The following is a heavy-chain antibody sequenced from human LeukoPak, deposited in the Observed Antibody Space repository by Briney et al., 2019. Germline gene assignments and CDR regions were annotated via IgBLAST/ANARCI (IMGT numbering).Heavy chain of an antibody. CDR3: ARIRSGGSSFYWFDP. V-gene: IGHV4-39*01. Sequence: SETLSLTCTVSGGSISSSSYYWGWIRQPPGKGLEWIGSIYYSGSTYYNPSLKSRVTISVDTSKNQFSLKLSSVTAADTAVYYCARIRSGGSSFYWFDPWGQGTLVTVSS. J-gene: IGHJ5*02. CDR2: IYYSGST. D-gene: IGHD2-15*01. CDR1: GGSISSSSYY.